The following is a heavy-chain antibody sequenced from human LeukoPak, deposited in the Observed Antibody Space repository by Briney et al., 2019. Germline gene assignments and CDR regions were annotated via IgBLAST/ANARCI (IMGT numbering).Heavy chain of an antibody. Sequence: GGSLRLSCAASGFIFRNYDIYWVRQVTGKGLEWVSISGFTGDTSYAASVKGRFTVSRENAKNSLFLQMDSLRVGDTAIYYCARVNCTGGNCFFDYWGQGTLVTVSS. CDR3: ARVNCTGGNCFFDY. V-gene: IGHV3-13*01. CDR2: SGFTGDT. J-gene: IGHJ4*02. D-gene: IGHD2-8*02. CDR1: GFIFRNYD.